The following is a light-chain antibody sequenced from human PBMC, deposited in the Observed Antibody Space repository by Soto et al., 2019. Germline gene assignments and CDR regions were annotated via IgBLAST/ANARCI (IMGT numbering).Light chain of an antibody. CDR3: SSYGGNTLFV. Sequence: QSALTQPPSASGSPGQSVTISCTGTSSDVGGYNYVSWFQHHPGKAPKLLIHEVNKRPSGVPDRFSGSKSGNTASLTVSGLQAEDEADYYCSSYGGNTLFVFGTGTKGTVL. CDR1: SSDVGGYNY. V-gene: IGLV2-8*01. CDR2: EVN. J-gene: IGLJ1*01.